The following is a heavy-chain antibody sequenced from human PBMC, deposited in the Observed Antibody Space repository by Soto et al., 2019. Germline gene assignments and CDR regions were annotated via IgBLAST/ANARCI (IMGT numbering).Heavy chain of an antibody. V-gene: IGHV4-59*01. CDR1: GGSMIGYY. D-gene: IGHD3-3*01. J-gene: IGHJ4*02. CDR2: VYYSGSA. CDR3: ARDFAYFES. Sequence: LSLTCSVSGGSMIGYYWTWIRQAPGKGLEWIGYVYYSGSANYNPSLKSRVTISVDTSKNQFPLNLRSVTAADTAVYFCARDFAYFESWGQGTLVTVSS.